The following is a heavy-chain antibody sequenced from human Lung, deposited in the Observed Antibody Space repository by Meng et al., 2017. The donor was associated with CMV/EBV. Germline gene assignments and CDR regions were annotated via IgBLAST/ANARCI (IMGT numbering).Heavy chain of an antibody. V-gene: IGHV3-30-3*01. CDR3: ARGWGLYSWFDP. CDR1: GGTCSSYA. D-gene: IGHD3-16*01. CDR2: ISYDGSNK. J-gene: IGHJ5*02. Sequence: CAAAGGTCSSYARHWVRQAKGKGLEWVAVISYDGSNKYYADYVKGRFTISRDNSKNTLYLQMNNLRAEDTAVYYCARGWGLYSWFDPWGQGTLVTVSS.